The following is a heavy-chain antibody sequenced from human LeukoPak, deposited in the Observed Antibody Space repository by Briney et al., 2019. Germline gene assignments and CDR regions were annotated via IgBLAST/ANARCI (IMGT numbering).Heavy chain of an antibody. CDR3: ARAPGEWELLGGCDY. CDR2: IYYSGST. Sequence: SESLSLTCTVSGGSISSYYWSWIRQPPGKGLEWIGYIYYSGSTNYNPSLKSRVTISVDTSKNQFSLQLSSVTAADTAVYYCARAPGEWELLGGCDYCGQGTLVTVSS. J-gene: IGHJ4*02. CDR1: GGSISSYY. V-gene: IGHV4-59*01. D-gene: IGHD1-26*01.